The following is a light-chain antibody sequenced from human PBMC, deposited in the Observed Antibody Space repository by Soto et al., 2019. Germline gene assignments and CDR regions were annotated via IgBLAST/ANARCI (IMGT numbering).Light chain of an antibody. J-gene: IGLJ3*02. Sequence: QSALTQPASVSGSPGQSITISCTGTSSDVGAYKYVSWYQVHPGKAPKLIIYEVRSRPSVVSDRFSGSKSGNTASLTISGLQAEDEANYYCSSYTSSNTLVFGGGTKLTVL. CDR1: SSDVGAYKY. V-gene: IGLV2-14*01. CDR3: SSYTSSNTLV. CDR2: EVR.